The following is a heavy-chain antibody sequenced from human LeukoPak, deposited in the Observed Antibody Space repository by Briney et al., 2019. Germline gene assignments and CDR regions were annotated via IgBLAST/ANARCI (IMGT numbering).Heavy chain of an antibody. CDR3: ARDWDSYGAFDY. V-gene: IGHV1-46*01. CDR2: INPSGGST. Sequence: ASVKVSCKASGYTFTNYYMHWVRQAPGQGLEWMGIINPSGGSTSYAQKFQGRVTMTRDTSTSAVYMELSSLRSEDTAVYYCARDWDSYGAFDYWGQGTLVTVSS. J-gene: IGHJ4*02. CDR1: GYTFTNYY. D-gene: IGHD5-18*01.